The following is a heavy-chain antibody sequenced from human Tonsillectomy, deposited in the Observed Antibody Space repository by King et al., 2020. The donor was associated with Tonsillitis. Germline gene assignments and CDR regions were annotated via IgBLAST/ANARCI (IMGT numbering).Heavy chain of an antibody. CDR1: GFSFSSYV. V-gene: IGHV3-23*04. J-gene: IGHJ5*02. CDR2: ISGQGYDT. Sequence: EVQLVESGGGVVQPGGSLRLSCVASGFSFSSYVMTWVRQGPGEGLEWVSTISGQGYDTYYADSVRGRFTISRDNSKNTLYLQMNSLRAEDTAVYYCAKDLCGGDCYWNFDPWGQGPLVTVSS. CDR3: AKDLCGGDCYWNFDP. D-gene: IGHD2-21*02.